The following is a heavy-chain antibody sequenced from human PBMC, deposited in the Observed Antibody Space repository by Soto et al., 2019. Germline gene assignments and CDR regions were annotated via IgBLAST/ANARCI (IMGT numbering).Heavy chain of an antibody. J-gene: IGHJ3*02. CDR3: ARAPIFYDSSGYGAFDI. Sequence: ASVKVSCKASGGTFSSYAISWVRQAPGQGLEWMGGIIPIFGTANYAQKFQGRVTITADESTSTAYMELSSLRSEDTAVYYCARAPIFYDSSGYGAFDIWGQGTMVTVSS. D-gene: IGHD3-22*01. CDR2: IIPIFGTA. V-gene: IGHV1-69*13. CDR1: GGTFSSYA.